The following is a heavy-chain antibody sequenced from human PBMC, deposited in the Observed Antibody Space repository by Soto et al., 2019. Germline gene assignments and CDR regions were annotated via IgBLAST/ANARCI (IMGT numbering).Heavy chain of an antibody. CDR3: ARLWVPPLDDCSSTSCYLEDAFDF. CDR1: GDSISSYY. J-gene: IGHJ3*01. CDR2: IYYSGST. D-gene: IGHD2-2*01. V-gene: IGHV4-59*08. Sequence: SETLSLACTVSGDSISSYYWSWIRQPPGKGLEWIGYIYYSGSTNYNPSLKSRVTISVDTSKNQFSLKLSSVTAADTAVYYCARLWVPPLDDCSSTSCYLEDAFDFWCQATMVTVSS.